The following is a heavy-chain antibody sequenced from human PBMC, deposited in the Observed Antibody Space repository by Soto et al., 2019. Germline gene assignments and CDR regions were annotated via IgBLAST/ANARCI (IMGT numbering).Heavy chain of an antibody. CDR1: GFTFSTSA. CDR2: ISSSGSTT. V-gene: IGHV3-23*01. D-gene: IGHD1-26*01. CDR3: ARRGSLGAFDI. Sequence: EVQLLESGGGLVQPGESLKLSCAASGFTFSTSAMTWVRQAPGKGLEWVSGISSSGSTTYYVDSVKGRFTISRDNSKNILYLQMNSLRVDDTAVYSCARRGSLGAFDIWGQGTLVTVSS. J-gene: IGHJ3*02.